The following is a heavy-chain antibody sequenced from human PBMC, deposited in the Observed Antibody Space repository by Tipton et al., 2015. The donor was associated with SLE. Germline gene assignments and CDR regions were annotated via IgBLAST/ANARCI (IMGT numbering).Heavy chain of an antibody. CDR3: ARERGYSPGNAFDI. CDR2: ISSSSSYI. V-gene: IGHV3-21*01. CDR1: GFTFSSYS. J-gene: IGHJ3*02. Sequence: SLRLSCAASGFTFSSYSMNWVRQAPGKGLEWVSSISSSSSYIYYADSVKGRFTISRDNAKNSLYLQMNSLRAEDTAVYYCARERGYSPGNAFDIWGQGTMVTVSS. D-gene: IGHD5-18*01.